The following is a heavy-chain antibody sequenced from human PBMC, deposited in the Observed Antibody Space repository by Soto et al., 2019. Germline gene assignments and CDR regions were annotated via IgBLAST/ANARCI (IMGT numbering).Heavy chain of an antibody. Sequence: LRLSCAPSGVTFSSYSVHWVRQAPVKGLEWVAVISYDGSNKYYADSVKGRFTISRDNSKNTLYLQMNSLRAEDTAVYYCTKDFDSYGSGSYQYYGMDVWGQGTTVTVSS. D-gene: IGHD3-10*01. CDR3: TKDFDSYGSGSYQYYGMDV. V-gene: IGHV3-30*18. CDR1: GVTFSSYS. CDR2: ISYDGSNK. J-gene: IGHJ6*02.